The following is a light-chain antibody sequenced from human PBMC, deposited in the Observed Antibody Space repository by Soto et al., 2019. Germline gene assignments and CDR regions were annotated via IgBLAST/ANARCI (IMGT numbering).Light chain of an antibody. V-gene: IGLV2-14*03. J-gene: IGLJ1*01. CDR1: SNDVGAYNY. CDR2: DVT. Sequence: QSALTQPASVSGSPGQSITISCTGTSNDVGAYNYVSWYQHHPGKVPKLLIHDVTNRPSGVFDLFSGSKSGITASLTISGLQAEDEAGYYCCSYSGTSPYVFGTGTKVTVL. CDR3: CSYSGTSPYV.